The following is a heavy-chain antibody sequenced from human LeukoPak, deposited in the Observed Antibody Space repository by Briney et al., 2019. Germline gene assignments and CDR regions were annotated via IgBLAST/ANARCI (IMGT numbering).Heavy chain of an antibody. CDR1: GGPITVYH. D-gene: IGHD1-26*01. CDR2: IYYSGST. CDR3: AREGARWEPSFSAFDI. J-gene: IGHJ3*02. V-gene: IGHV4-59*01. Sequence: PSDTLSLTCSVSGGPITVYHWIWIRQPPGKGLEWIGYIYYSGSTSYNPSLKSRVTISVDTSKNQFSLKLSSVTAADTAVYYCAREGARWEPSFSAFDIWGQGTMVTVSS.